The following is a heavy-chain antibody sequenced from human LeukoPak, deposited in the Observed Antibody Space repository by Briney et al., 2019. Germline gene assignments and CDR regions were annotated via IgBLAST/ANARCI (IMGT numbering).Heavy chain of an antibody. V-gene: IGHV1-8*01. CDR2: MSPNSGNT. J-gene: IGHJ6*03. D-gene: IGHD3-22*01. CDR1: GYTFTSYD. CDR3: ARGHSSGYPYYYYYMDV. Sequence: ASVKVSCKASGYTFTSYDINWVRQSTGQGLEWMGWMSPNSGNTGYAQKLQGRVTMTRNTSISTAYMELSSLRSEDTAVYYCARGHSSGYPYYYYYMDVWGKGTTVTVSS.